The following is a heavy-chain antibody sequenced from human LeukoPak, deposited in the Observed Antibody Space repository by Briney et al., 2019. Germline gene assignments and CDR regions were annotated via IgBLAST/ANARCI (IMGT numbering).Heavy chain of an antibody. V-gene: IGHV3-13*01. CDR2: IGTAGDT. Sequence: GGSLRLSCAASGFTFSSYDMHWVRHATGKGLEWVSAIGTAGDTYYPGSVKGRFTISRENAKNSLYLQMNSLRAEDTAVYYCARAVAHYDILTGFHYYYGMDVWGQGTTVTVSS. CDR1: GFTFSSYD. CDR3: ARAVAHYDILTGFHYYYGMDV. J-gene: IGHJ6*02. D-gene: IGHD3-9*01.